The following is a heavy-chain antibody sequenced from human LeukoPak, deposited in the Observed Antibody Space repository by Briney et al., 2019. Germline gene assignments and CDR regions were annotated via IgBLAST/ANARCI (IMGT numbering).Heavy chain of an antibody. V-gene: IGHV3-30*02. CDR2: IRYDGSNK. CDR3: AREVRLGIYYYYMDV. D-gene: IGHD7-27*01. J-gene: IGHJ6*03. CDR1: GFTFSSYG. Sequence: QPGGSLRLSCAASGFTFSSYGMHSVRQAPGKGLEWVAFIRYDGSNKYYADSVKGRFTISRDNSKNTLYLQMNSLRAEDTAVYYCAREVRLGIYYYYMDVWGKGTTVTVSS.